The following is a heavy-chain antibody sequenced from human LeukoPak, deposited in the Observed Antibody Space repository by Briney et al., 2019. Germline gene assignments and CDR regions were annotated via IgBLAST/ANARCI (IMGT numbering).Heavy chain of an antibody. CDR2: IIPIFGTA. Sequence: SVKVSCKASGGTFSSYAIGWVRQAPGQGLEWMGGIIPIFGTANYAQKFQGRVTITADESTSTAYMELSSLRSEDTAVYYCARDMGIAVAARCGLLGYWGQGTLVTVSS. CDR1: GGTFSSYA. D-gene: IGHD6-19*01. CDR3: ARDMGIAVAARCGLLGY. V-gene: IGHV1-69*01. J-gene: IGHJ4*02.